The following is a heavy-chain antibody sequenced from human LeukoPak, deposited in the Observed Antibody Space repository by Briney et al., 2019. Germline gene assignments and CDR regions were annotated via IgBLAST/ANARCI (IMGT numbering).Heavy chain of an antibody. Sequence: GGSLRLSCAASEFTFNRYWMSWVSQAPGKGLQWVANIKQDGSEAHYVDSVKGRFTISRDNAKNSLSLQMNSLNVDDTGVYFCTRDAHFGSGRTHLDFWSQGTLVSVSS. J-gene: IGHJ4*02. CDR1: EFTFNRYW. CDR3: TRDAHFGSGRTHLDF. CDR2: IKQDGSEA. V-gene: IGHV3-7*04. D-gene: IGHD3-10*01.